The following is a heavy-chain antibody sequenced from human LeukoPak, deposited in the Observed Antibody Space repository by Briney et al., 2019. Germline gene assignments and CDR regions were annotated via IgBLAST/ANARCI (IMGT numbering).Heavy chain of an antibody. CDR3: ARDLSHCSGGSCYSAHFDY. CDR1: GFTFSDYW. J-gene: IGHJ4*02. V-gene: IGHV3-74*01. Sequence: PGGSLRLSCAASGFTFSDYWMHWVRQAPGKGLAWVSRINTDMSSTIYADSVKGRFTISRDNAKNTLYLQMNSLRAEDTAVYYCARDLSHCSGGSCYSAHFDYWGLGTLVTVSS. CDR2: INTDMSST. D-gene: IGHD2-15*01.